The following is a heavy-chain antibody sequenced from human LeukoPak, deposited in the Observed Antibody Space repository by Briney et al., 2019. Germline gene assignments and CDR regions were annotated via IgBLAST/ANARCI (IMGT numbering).Heavy chain of an antibody. J-gene: IGHJ4*02. CDR2: ISTYNGDT. V-gene: IGHV1-18*01. Sequence: ASVKVSCKASGYTFTSYGISWVRQAPGQGLEWMGWISTYNGDTNYTQKLQGRVTMTTDTSTNTAYMELRSLRSDDTAVYYCAREGLGELTLDYWGQGTLVAVSS. CDR1: GYTFTSYG. D-gene: IGHD3-16*01. CDR3: AREGLGELTLDY.